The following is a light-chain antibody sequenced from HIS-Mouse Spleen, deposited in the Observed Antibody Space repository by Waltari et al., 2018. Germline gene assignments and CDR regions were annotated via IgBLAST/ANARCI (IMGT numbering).Light chain of an antibody. J-gene: IGLJ1*01. CDR2: EVS. V-gene: IGLV2-18*02. CDR1: SSDVGSYNR. CDR3: SSYTRSSTV. Sequence: QSALTQPPSVSGSPGQSVTISCTGTSSDVGSYNRVSWYQQPPGPAPKLMIYEVSTRPSGVADRFSGSKAGHTASLNISGLQAEDEADYYCSSYTRSSTVFGTGTKVTVL.